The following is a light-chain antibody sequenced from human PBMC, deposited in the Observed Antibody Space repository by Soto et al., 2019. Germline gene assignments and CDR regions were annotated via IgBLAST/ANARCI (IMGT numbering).Light chain of an antibody. V-gene: IGKV1-39*01. CDR3: QQSFSTPPLT. J-gene: IGKJ4*01. Sequence: DIQMTQSPSSLSASVGDRVNITCRASQTISMYLNWYQQKPGKAPIPLLSAASHLQSGVPSRFSGGGSGTDFTLTINGLQPEDSATYFCQQSFSTPPLTFGGGTKVEIK. CDR1: QTISMY. CDR2: AAS.